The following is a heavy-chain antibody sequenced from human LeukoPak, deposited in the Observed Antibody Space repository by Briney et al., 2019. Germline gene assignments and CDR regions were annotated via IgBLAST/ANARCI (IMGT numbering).Heavy chain of an antibody. Sequence: SVKVSCKASGGTFSSYAISWVRQAPGQGLEWMGRIIPILGIANYAQKFQGRVTITADKSTSTAYMELSSLRSEDTAVYYCATSRYSSGNWFDPWGQGTLVTVSS. CDR2: IIPILGIA. CDR3: ATSRYSSGNWFDP. CDR1: GGTFSSYA. V-gene: IGHV1-69*04. J-gene: IGHJ5*02. D-gene: IGHD6-19*01.